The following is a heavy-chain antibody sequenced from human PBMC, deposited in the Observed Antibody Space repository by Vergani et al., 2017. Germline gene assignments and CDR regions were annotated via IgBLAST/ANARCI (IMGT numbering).Heavy chain of an antibody. CDR2: TRYDGIVE. V-gene: IGHV3-30*02. CDR3: ARGYCSGGSCYPLHYYYYYYMDV. D-gene: IGHD2-15*01. Sequence: QVQLVESGGGVVQPGGSLRLSCAASGFTFTNYGMHWVRQAPGKGLEWVAFTRYDGIVEYYGDSVRGRFTISRDNAKNSLYLQMNSLRAEDTAVYYCARGYCSGGSCYPLHYYYYYYMDVWGKGTTVTVSS. CDR1: GFTFTNYG. J-gene: IGHJ6*03.